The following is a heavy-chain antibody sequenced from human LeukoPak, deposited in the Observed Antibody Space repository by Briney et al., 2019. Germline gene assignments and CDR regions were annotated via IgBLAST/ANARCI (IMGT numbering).Heavy chain of an antibody. Sequence: GVSLRLSYAASGFTFDDYGINWVRQAPGKGLEWVSGINWNGGSTSYADSVKGRFTISRDNAKNSLYLQMNSLRVEDTALYYCARGSHYYDSSGYYLAYWGQGTLVTVSS. CDR2: INWNGGST. D-gene: IGHD3-22*01. J-gene: IGHJ4*02. V-gene: IGHV3-20*03. CDR1: GFTFDDYG. CDR3: ARGSHYYDSSGYYLAY.